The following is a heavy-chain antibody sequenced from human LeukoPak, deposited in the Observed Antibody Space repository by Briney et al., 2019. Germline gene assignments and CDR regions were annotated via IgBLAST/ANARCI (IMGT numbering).Heavy chain of an antibody. CDR3: ARDVPAYYYDSSGYTDAFDI. J-gene: IGHJ3*02. CDR2: IWYDGSNK. Sequence: PGGSLRVSCAASGFTFSSYGMHWVRQAPGKGLEWVAVIWYDGSNKYYADSVKGRFTISRDNSKNTLYLQMNSLRAEDTAVYYCARDVPAYYYDSSGYTDAFDIWGQGTMVTVSS. CDR1: GFTFSSYG. V-gene: IGHV3-33*01. D-gene: IGHD3-22*01.